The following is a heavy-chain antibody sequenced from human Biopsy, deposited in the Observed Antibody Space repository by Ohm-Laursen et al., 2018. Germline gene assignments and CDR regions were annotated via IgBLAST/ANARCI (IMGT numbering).Heavy chain of an antibody. CDR1: GYTFRSYG. Sequence: ATVKISCKASGYTFRSYGISWVRQAPGQGLEWLGWIRGQRNKTRYGQKVQGRVMMTKDTSTTTAHLELRSLRSDDTAVYYCARHSPPGLEVSWNDVFDIWGQGTVVTVS. D-gene: IGHD5/OR15-5a*01. CDR3: ARHSPPGLEVSWNDVFDI. CDR2: IRGQRNKT. V-gene: IGHV1-18*01. J-gene: IGHJ3*02.